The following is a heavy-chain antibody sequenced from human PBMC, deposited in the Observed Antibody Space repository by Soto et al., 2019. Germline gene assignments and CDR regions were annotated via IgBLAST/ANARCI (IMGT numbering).Heavy chain of an antibody. D-gene: IGHD3-10*01. V-gene: IGHV3-11*01. CDR1: GFTFSDYY. Sequence: GGSLRLSCAASGFTFSDYYMSWIRQAPGKGLEWVSYISSSASTIYYADFVKGRFTISRDNAKNSLYLQMNSLRAEDTAVDYCARGMVRGANVAFDIWGQGTMVTVS. J-gene: IGHJ3*02. CDR3: ARGMVRGANVAFDI. CDR2: ISSSASTI.